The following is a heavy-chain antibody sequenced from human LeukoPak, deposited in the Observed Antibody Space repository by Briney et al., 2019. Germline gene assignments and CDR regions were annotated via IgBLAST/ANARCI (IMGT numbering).Heavy chain of an antibody. J-gene: IGHJ4*02. V-gene: IGHV3-30*02. CDR1: GFTFSSYG. CDR2: IQYDGSNR. D-gene: IGHD3-9*01. Sequence: GGSLRLSCAASGFTFSSYGMHWVRQAPGKGLEWVAFIQYDGSNRYYADSVKGRFIISRDNSKNTLYLQMNSLRVEDTAVYYCARVLRRYFDWSYYFDYWGQGTLVTVSS. CDR3: ARVLRRYFDWSYYFDY.